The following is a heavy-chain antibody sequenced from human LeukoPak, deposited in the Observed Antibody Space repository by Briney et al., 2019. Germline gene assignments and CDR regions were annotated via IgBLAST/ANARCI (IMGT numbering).Heavy chain of an antibody. D-gene: IGHD5-24*01. Sequence: SETLSLTYTVSGGSFGSYYWSWIRQPPGKGLEWIGYIYTSGSTNYNPSLKSRVTISVDTSKNQFSLNLSSVTAADTDVYHCGRQEGWLQTGGDESVAFDIWGQGTMVSVSS. CDR3: GRQEGWLQTGGDESVAFDI. CDR1: GGSFGSYY. J-gene: IGHJ3*02. V-gene: IGHV4-4*09. CDR2: IYTSGST.